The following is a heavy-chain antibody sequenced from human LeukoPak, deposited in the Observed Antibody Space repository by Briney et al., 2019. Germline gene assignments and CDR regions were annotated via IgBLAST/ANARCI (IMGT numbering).Heavy chain of an antibody. Sequence: GGSLRLSCAASEFSVGSNYMTWVRQAPGKGLEWVSLIYSGGSTYYADSVKGRFTISRDNSKNTLYLQMNSLRAEDTAVYYCARGGDYVELPTHYWGQGTLVTVSS. J-gene: IGHJ4*02. CDR2: IYSGGST. CDR1: EFSVGSNY. D-gene: IGHD1-7*01. CDR3: ARGGDYVELPTHY. V-gene: IGHV3-66*01.